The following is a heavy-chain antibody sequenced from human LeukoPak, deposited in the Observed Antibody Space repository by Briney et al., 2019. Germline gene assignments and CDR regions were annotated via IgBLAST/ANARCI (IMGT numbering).Heavy chain of an antibody. J-gene: IGHJ3*02. D-gene: IGHD5-12*01. CDR3: ARGPGPDSGYLPDAFDI. CDR1: GGSISSGGYY. Sequence: SETLSLTCTVSGGSISSGGYYWSWIRQHPGKGLEWIGYIYYSGSTYYNPSLKSRVTISVDTSKNQFSLKLSPVTAADTAVYYCARGPGPDSGYLPDAFDIWGQGTMVTVSS. CDR2: IYYSGST. V-gene: IGHV4-31*03.